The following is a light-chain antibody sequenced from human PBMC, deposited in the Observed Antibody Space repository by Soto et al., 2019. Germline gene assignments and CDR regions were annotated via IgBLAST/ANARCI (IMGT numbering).Light chain of an antibody. CDR3: SSYTSSSTL. CDR2: GNS. J-gene: IGLJ1*01. Sequence: QSVLTQPPSVSGAPGQRVTISCTGSSSNIEAGYDVHWYQQLPGTAPKLLIYGNSNRPSGVPDRFSGSKSGNTASLTISGLQNEDEADYYCSSYTSSSTLFGTGTKVTVL. CDR1: SSNIEAGYD. V-gene: IGLV1-40*01.